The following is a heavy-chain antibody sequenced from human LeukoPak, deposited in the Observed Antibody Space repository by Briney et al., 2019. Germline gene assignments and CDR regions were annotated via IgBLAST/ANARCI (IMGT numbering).Heavy chain of an antibody. V-gene: IGHV3-48*03. D-gene: IGHD3-22*01. Sequence: GGSLRLSCAASGFTFNSYEMNWVRQPPGKGLEWVSYISSSGSSIYYADSVKGRFTISRDNAKNSLCLQMNSLRAEDTAVYYCARQYYYDTSGYDAFDIWGQGTMVTVSS. CDR1: GFTFNSYE. J-gene: IGHJ3*02. CDR2: ISSSGSSI. CDR3: ARQYYYDTSGYDAFDI.